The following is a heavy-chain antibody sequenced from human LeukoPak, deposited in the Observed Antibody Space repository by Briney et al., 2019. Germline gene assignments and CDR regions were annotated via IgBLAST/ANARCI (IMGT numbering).Heavy chain of an antibody. CDR1: GLTFSSYS. J-gene: IGHJ4*02. D-gene: IGHD6-19*01. Sequence: GGSLRLSCAASGLTFSSYSMNWVRQAPGKGLEWVSYISSSSSTIYYADSVKGRFTISRDNAKNSLYLQMNSLRAEDTAVYYCAKDQTVGGTWGEVIFHYWGQGTLVTVAS. CDR2: ISSSSSTI. CDR3: AKDQTVGGTWGEVIFHY. V-gene: IGHV3-48*04.